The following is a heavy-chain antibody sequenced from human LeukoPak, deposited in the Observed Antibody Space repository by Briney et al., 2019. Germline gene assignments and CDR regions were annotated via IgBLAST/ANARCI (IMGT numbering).Heavy chain of an antibody. CDR2: INPSGGST. V-gene: IGHV1-46*01. D-gene: IGHD3-3*01. CDR1: GYTFTSYY. Sequence: ASVKVSCKASGYTFTSYYMHWVRQAPGQGLEWMGIINPSGGSTSYAQKFQGRVTMTRDTSTSTVYMELSSLRSEDTAVYYCARDKNGVYDFWSGYYLVNSYYGMDVWGQGTTVTVSS. CDR3: ARDKNGVYDFWSGYYLVNSYYGMDV. J-gene: IGHJ6*02.